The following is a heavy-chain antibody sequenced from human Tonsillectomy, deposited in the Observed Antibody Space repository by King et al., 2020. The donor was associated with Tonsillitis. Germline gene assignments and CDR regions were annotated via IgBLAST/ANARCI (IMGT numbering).Heavy chain of an antibody. Sequence: VQLVESGGGLVQPGGSLRLSCAASGFTFSSHYMSWVRQAPGKGLECVAKIRPHGSEKYYVDSVKGRFTVSRDNAKNSLYLQINSLTAEDTAFYYCAKETWWRLDSWGQGTLVTVSS. CDR1: GFTFSSHY. J-gene: IGHJ4*02. CDR2: IRPHGSEK. V-gene: IGHV3-7*03. D-gene: IGHD2-8*02. CDR3: AKETWWRLDS.